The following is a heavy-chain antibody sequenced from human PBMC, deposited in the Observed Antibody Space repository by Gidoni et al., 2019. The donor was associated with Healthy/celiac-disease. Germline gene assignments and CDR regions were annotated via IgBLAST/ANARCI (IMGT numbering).Heavy chain of an antibody. CDR2: INPNSGGT. CDR1: GYTFTGYY. J-gene: IGHJ4*02. D-gene: IGHD5-12*01. CDR3: ARAHVDIVATGGY. V-gene: IGHV1-2*02. Sequence: QVQLVQSGAEVKKPGASVKVSCKASGYTFTGYYMHWVRQAPGQGLEWMGWINPNSGGTNYAQKFQGRVTMARDSSISTAYMELSRLRSDDTAVYYCARAHVDIVATGGYWGQGTLVTVSS.